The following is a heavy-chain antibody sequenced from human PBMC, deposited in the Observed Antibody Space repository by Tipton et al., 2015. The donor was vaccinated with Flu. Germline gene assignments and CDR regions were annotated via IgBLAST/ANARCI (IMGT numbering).Heavy chain of an antibody. CDR3: ARSKYPPQGGVVDDY. CDR2: IYTSGST. CDR1: GGSISSGSYY. J-gene: IGHJ4*02. V-gene: IGHV4-61*02. Sequence: TLSLTCTVSGGSISSGSYYWSWIRQPAGKGLEWIGRIYTSGSTNYNPSVKSRVTISVDTSKNQFSLKLSAVTAADTAVYYCARSKYPPQGGVVDDYWGQGTLVTVSS. D-gene: IGHD3-3*01.